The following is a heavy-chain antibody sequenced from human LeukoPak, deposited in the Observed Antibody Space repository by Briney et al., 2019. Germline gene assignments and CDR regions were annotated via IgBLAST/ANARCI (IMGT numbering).Heavy chain of an antibody. CDR3: ARDDLTYYDFWSGYQPTVFDP. D-gene: IGHD3-3*01. J-gene: IGHJ5*02. CDR2: ISSSSSTI. CDR1: GFRFSTYS. V-gene: IGHV3-48*01. Sequence: PGGSLRLSCVASGFRFSTYSMNWVRQAPGKGLEWVSYISSSSSTIYYADSVKGRFTISRDNAKHSLYLQMNSLRAEDTAVYYCARDDLTYYDFWSGYQPTVFDPWGQGTLVTVSS.